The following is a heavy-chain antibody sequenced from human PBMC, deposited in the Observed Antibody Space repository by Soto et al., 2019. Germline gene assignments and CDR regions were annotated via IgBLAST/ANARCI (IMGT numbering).Heavy chain of an antibody. D-gene: IGHD6-13*01. CDR1: GFTVSSNY. J-gene: IGHJ6*03. CDR3: ARGYSSSWPDGYYYMDV. Sequence: GGSLRLSCAASGFTVSSNYMSWVRQAPGKGLEWVSVIYSGGSTYYADSVKGRFTISRDNSKNTLYLQMNSLRAEDTAVYYCARGYSSSWPDGYYYMDVWGKGTTVTVSS. V-gene: IGHV3-66*01. CDR2: IYSGGST.